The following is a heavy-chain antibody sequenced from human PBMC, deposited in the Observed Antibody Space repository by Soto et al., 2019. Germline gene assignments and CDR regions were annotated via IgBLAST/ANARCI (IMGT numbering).Heavy chain of an antibody. CDR3: ARDLRYCSGGSCYAGYFDY. J-gene: IGHJ4*02. D-gene: IGHD2-15*01. V-gene: IGHV3-30-3*01. CDR1: GFTFSSYA. CDR2: ISYDGSNK. Sequence: QAGGSLRLSCAASGFTFSSYAMHWVRQAPGKGLEWVAVISYDGSNKYYADSVKGRFTISRDNSKNTLYLQMNSLRAEDTAVYYCARDLRYCSGGSCYAGYFDYWGQGTLVTVSS.